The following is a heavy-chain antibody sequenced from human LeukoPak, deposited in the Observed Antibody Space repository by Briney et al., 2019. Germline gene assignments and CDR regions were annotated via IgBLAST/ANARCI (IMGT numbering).Heavy chain of an antibody. J-gene: IGHJ6*02. V-gene: IGHV3-43*02. D-gene: IGHD2-15*01. CDR1: GFTFDDYA. CDR2: ISGDGGST. Sequence: GGSLRLSCAASGFTFDDYAMHWVRQAPGKGLEWVSLISGDGGSTYYADSVKGRFTISRDNSKNSLYLQMNSLRTEDTALYYCAKDMFAGGGYEGAYYYGMDVWGQGTTVTVSS. CDR3: AKDMFAGGGYEGAYYYGMDV.